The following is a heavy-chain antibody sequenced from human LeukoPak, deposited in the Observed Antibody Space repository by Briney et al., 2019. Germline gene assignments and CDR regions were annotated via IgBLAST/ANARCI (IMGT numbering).Heavy chain of an antibody. CDR3: ARRVVVPAAPYYFDY. CDR1: GFTFSSHW. D-gene: IGHD2-2*01. V-gene: IGHV3-74*01. Sequence: NPGGSLRLSCAASGFTFSSHWMHWVRQAPGKGLVWVSRINSDGSSTSYADSVKGRFTISRDNAKNTLYLQMNSLRAEDTAVYYCARRVVVPAAPYYFDYWGQGTLVTVSS. CDR2: INSDGSST. J-gene: IGHJ4*02.